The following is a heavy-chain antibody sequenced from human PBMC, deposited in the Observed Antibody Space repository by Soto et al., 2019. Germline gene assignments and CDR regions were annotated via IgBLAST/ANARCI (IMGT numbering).Heavy chain of an antibody. V-gene: IGHV3-7*04. CDR1: GFSFSVYW. D-gene: IGHD4-17*01. J-gene: IGHJ4*02. CDR2: INHDGSEM. CDR3: ARVTTLDS. Sequence: GGSLRLSCAASGFSFSVYWMNWVRQAPGMGLEWVANINHDGSEMYYVDSVKGRFTISRDNAKNSLYLQMSDLRAEDTAIYYCARVTTLDSWGQGTLVTVSS.